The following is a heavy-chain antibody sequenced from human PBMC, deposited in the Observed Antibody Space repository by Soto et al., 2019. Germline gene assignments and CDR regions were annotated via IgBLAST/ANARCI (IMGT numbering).Heavy chain of an antibody. CDR3: AREEVAGILLVNWFDP. CDR1: GDSVSSNSAA. Sequence: QALSLPCAISGDSVSSNSAACNLIRHSPSRGLEWLGRTYYRSKWYNDYAVSVKSRITINPDTSKNQFSLQLKSVTPEDTAVYYCAREEVAGILLVNWFDPWGQGTLVTVSS. J-gene: IGHJ5*02. CDR2: TYYRSKWYN. V-gene: IGHV6-1*01. D-gene: IGHD6-19*01.